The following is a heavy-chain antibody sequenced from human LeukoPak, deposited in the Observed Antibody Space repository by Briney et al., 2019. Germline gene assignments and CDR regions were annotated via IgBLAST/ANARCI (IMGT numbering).Heavy chain of an antibody. D-gene: IGHD3-10*01. Sequence: GSLRLSCAASGFTVSSKYMSWVRQTPGKGLQWVALIYSSGDAYTPDSVKGRFTISRDDSENTLYLQMDSLRAEDTAVYYCATGYYFGSGSYGYLDYWGQGTLVTVSS. CDR3: ATGYYFGSGSYGYLDY. V-gene: IGHV3-53*01. CDR1: GFTVSSKY. CDR2: IYSSGDA. J-gene: IGHJ4*02.